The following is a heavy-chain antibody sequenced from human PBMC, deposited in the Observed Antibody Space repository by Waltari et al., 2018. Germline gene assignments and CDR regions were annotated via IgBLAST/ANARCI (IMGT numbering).Heavy chain of an antibody. CDR3: VRAERVAGPNNNWFDP. CDR2: INPNSGGT. V-gene: IGHV1-2*02. J-gene: IGHJ5*02. Sequence: QVQLVQSGAEVKKPGASVKVSCKASGYTFTGYYLHWVRQAPGQGLEWMGWINPNSGGTNYAQKFQGRGTMTRDTSFNTAYMEVIGLRSDDTAIYYCVRAERVAGPNNNWFDPWGQGTLVTVSS. D-gene: IGHD1-1*01. CDR1: GYTFTGYY.